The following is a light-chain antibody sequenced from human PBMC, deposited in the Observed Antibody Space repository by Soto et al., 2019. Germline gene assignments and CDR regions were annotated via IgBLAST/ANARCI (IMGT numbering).Light chain of an antibody. J-gene: IGLJ2*01. CDR1: SSNIGSNY. CDR3: DSWDNSLSVVL. Sequence: QSALTQPPSVSAAPGQRVTISCSGSSSNIGSNYVSWYQQLPGTAPKFLIYDNYKRPSGIPDRFSGSTSGTSATLAIAGLQTGDEADYYCDSWDNSLSVVLFGGGTKLTVL. V-gene: IGLV1-51*01. CDR2: DNY.